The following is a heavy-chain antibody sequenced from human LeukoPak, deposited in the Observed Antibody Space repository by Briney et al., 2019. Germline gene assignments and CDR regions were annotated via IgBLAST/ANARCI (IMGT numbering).Heavy chain of an antibody. D-gene: IGHD3-22*01. CDR3: AKGAVDSSGYYPSNTYYFDY. CDR2: ISYDGSNK. V-gene: IGHV3-30*18. CDR1: GFTFSSYG. Sequence: PGGSLRLSCAASGFTFSSYGMHWVRQAPGKGLEWVAVISYDGSNKYYADSVKGRFTISRDNSKDTLYLQMNSLRAEDTAVYYCAKGAVDSSGYYPSNTYYFDYWGQGTLVTVSS. J-gene: IGHJ4*02.